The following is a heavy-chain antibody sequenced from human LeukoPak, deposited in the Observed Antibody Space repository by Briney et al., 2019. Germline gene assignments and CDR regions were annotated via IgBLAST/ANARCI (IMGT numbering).Heavy chain of an antibody. CDR3: ARARAYPYYYDSSGYYTNNWFDP. V-gene: IGHV4-34*01. Sequence: SETLSLTCAVYGGSFSGYYWSWIRQPPGKGLEWIGEINHSGSTNYNPSLKSRVTISVDTSKNQFSLKLSSVTAADTAVYYCARARAYPYYYDSSGYYTNNWFDPWGQGTLVTVSS. CDR1: GGSFSGYY. D-gene: IGHD3-22*01. CDR2: INHSGST. J-gene: IGHJ5*02.